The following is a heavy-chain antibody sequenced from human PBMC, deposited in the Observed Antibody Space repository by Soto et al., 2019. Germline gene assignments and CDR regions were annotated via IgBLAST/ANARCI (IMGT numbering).Heavy chain of an antibody. CDR2: NSGRGGHE. CDR1: GFILEDYY. D-gene: IGHD3-10*01. CDR3: ARKKASGFQSCLLLDL. Sequence: QVQLLVSGGGLVKAGGSLRLSCATSGFILEDYYMTWVRQAPGKGLEWVAYNSGRGGHEQFADSVKGRFTLSRDSTTSGILSEMTGPKGGDQGMEFRARKKASGFQSCLLLDLLGPGTL. V-gene: IGHV3-11*01. J-gene: IGHJ5*02.